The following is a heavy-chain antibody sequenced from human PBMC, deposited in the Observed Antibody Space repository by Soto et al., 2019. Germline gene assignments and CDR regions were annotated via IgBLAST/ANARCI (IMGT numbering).Heavy chain of an antibody. CDR2: IRSKAYGGTT. D-gene: IGHD4-17*01. CDR1: GFTFGDYA. V-gene: IGHV3-49*03. CDR3: TRSIPESTTVTRYYMDV. Sequence: GGSLRLSCTASGFTFGDYAMSWFRQAPGKGLEWVGFIRSKAYGGTTEYAASVKGRFTISRDDSKSIAYLQMNSLKTEDTAVYYCTRSIPESTTVTRYYMDVWGKGTTVTVSS. J-gene: IGHJ6*03.